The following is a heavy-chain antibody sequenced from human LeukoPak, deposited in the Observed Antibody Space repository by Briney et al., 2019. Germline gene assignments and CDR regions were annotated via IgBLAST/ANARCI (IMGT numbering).Heavy chain of an antibody. CDR2: IYYSGST. CDR1: GGSISSGGYY. J-gene: IGHJ5*02. Sequence: PSETLSLTCTVSGGSISSGGYYWSWIRQHPGKGLEWIGYIYYSGSTYYNPSLKSRVTISVDTSKNQFSLKLSSVTAADTAVYYCARDGYSTYNWFDPWGQGTLVTVSS. D-gene: IGHD6-13*01. V-gene: IGHV4-31*03. CDR3: ARDGYSTYNWFDP.